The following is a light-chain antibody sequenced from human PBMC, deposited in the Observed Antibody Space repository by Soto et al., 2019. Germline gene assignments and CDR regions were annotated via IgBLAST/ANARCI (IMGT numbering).Light chain of an antibody. CDR2: DAS. CDR3: QQRSNWPPWT. V-gene: IGKV3-11*01. J-gene: IGKJ1*01. Sequence: EIVLTQSPATVSLSPGERATLSFMASQSVSSYLAWYQQKPGQAPRLLIYDASNRATGIPARFSGSGSGTDFTLTISSLEPEDFAVYYCQQRSNWPPWTFGQGTKVDIK. CDR1: QSVSSY.